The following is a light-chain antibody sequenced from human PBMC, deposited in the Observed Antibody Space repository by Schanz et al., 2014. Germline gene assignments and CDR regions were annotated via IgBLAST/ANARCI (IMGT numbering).Light chain of an antibody. CDR3: GSYSTTNSLGV. Sequence: QTVVTQEPSFSVSPGGTVTLTCGLNSGSVSASFFPSWYQQTPGQAPKLVIYEVTKRPSGVPDRFSGSKSGNAASLTISGLQAEDEGDYYCGSYSTTNSLGVFGGGTKLTVL. V-gene: IGLV8-61*01. J-gene: IGLJ3*02. CDR1: SGSVSASFF. CDR2: EVT.